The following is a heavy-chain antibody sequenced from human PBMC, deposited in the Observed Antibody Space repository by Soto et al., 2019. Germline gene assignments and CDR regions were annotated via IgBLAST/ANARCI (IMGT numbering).Heavy chain of an antibody. CDR2: IYSGGST. Sequence: EVQLVESGGGLVQPGGSLRLSCAASGFTVSSNYMSWVRQAPGKGLEWVSVIYSGGSTYYADSVKGRFTISRDNSKNTLYLQMNSLRAEDTAVYYCARVGWFGDANRDYWGQGTLVTVSS. D-gene: IGHD3-10*01. CDR3: ARVGWFGDANRDY. J-gene: IGHJ4*02. V-gene: IGHV3-66*01. CDR1: GFTVSSNY.